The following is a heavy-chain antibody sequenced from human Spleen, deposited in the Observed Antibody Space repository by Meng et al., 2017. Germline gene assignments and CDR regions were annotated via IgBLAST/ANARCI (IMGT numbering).Heavy chain of an antibody. CDR1: GFTFSSYN. J-gene: IGHJ3*02. Sequence: GGSLRLSCAASGFTFSSYNMHWVRQTPGEGLVWVSRINTDASITTYADSVKGRFTISRDNAKNTLYLQMNSLRAEDTAVYYCARTKTYYYGSGIDRGAFDIWGQGTMVTVSS. CDR3: ARTKTYYYGSGIDRGAFDI. V-gene: IGHV3-74*03. CDR2: INTDASIT. D-gene: IGHD3-10*01.